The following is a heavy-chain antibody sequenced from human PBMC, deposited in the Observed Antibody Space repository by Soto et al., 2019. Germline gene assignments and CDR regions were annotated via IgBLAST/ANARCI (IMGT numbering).Heavy chain of an antibody. CDR1: GYSFTSYW. J-gene: IGHJ6*02. D-gene: IGHD5-18*01. V-gene: IGHV5-10-1*01. Sequence: GESLKISCKGSGYSFTSYWISWVRQMPGKGLEWMGRIDPSDSYTNYSPSFQGHVTISADKSISTAYLQWSSLKASDTAMYYCATQYSYGNYYYYGMDVWGQGTTVTVSS. CDR3: ATQYSYGNYYYYGMDV. CDR2: IDPSDSYT.